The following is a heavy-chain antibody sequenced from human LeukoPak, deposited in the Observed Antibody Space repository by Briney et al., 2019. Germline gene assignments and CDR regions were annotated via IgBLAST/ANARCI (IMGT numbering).Heavy chain of an antibody. V-gene: IGHV4-59*08. CDR3: ARPGYSYGPGALDI. CDR2: IYYSGST. J-gene: IGHJ3*02. CDR1: GGSISSYY. D-gene: IGHD5-18*01. Sequence: SETLSLTCTVSGGSISSYYWSWIRQPPGKGLEWIGYIYYSGSTNYNPSLKSRVTISVDTSKNQFSLKLSSVTAADTAVYYCARPGYSYGPGALDIWGQGTMVTVSS.